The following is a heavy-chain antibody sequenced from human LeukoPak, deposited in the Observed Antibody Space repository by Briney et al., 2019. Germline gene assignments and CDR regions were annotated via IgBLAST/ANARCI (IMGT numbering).Heavy chain of an antibody. CDR1: GYTFTGYY. V-gene: IGHV1-2*02. J-gene: IGHJ2*01. CDR3: ARHPGKVTNDWYFDL. CDR2: INANSGGT. Sequence: ASVKVSCKASGYTFTGYYMHWVRQAPGQGLEWMGWINANSGGTNYAQKFQGRVTMTRDTSISTAYMELSRLRSDDTAVYYCARHPGKVTNDWYFDLWGRGTLVTVSS. D-gene: IGHD4-23*01.